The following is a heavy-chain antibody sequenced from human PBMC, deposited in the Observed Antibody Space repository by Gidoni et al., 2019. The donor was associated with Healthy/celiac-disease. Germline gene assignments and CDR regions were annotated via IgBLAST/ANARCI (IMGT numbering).Heavy chain of an antibody. CDR2: ISPIFGTA. CDR3: ASGYSYVDENWFDP. D-gene: IGHD5-18*01. CDR1: GGTFSSYA. V-gene: IGHV1-69*01. J-gene: IGHJ5*02. Sequence: QVQLVQSGAEVKKPGSSVKVSCKASGGTFSSYAISWVRQAPGQGLEWMGGISPIFGTANYAQKFQGRVTITADESTSTAYMELSSLRSEDTAVYYCASGYSYVDENWFDPWGQGTLVTVSS.